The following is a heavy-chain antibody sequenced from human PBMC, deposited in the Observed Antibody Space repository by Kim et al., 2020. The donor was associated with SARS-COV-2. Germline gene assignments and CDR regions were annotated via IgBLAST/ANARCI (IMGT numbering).Heavy chain of an antibody. V-gene: IGHV3-7*01. CDR2: GREK. J-gene: IGHJ4*02. Sequence: GREKFYVDSVKGRFTISRDNAKNSVYLQMNSLRGDDTAVYYCARGKWTMYDWGQGTLVTVSS. D-gene: IGHD3-10*02. CDR3: ARGKWTMYD.